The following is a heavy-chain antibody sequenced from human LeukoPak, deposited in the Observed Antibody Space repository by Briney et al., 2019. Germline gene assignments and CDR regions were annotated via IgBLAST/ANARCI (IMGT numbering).Heavy chain of an antibody. Sequence: PGGSLRLSCAASGFTFSSYAMSWVRQAPGKGLEWVSGISGSGGNTYYADSVKGRFTISRDNSKNTLYLQMNSLRAEDTAVYYCAKDHASRVVAAAFDYWGQGTLVTVSS. CDR2: ISGSGGNT. J-gene: IGHJ4*02. V-gene: IGHV3-23*01. D-gene: IGHD2-15*01. CDR1: GFTFSSYA. CDR3: AKDHASRVVAAAFDY.